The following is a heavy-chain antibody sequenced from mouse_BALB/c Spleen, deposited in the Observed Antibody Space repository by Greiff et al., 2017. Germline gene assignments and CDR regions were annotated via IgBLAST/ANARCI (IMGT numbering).Heavy chain of an antibody. CDR1: GFTFSSYA. CDR2: ISSGGSST. Sequence: EVQLVESGGGLVKPGGSLKLSCAASGFTFSSYAMSWVRQTPEKRLEWVATISSGGSSTYYPDSVKGRFTISRDNAKNTLYLQMSSLRSEDTAMYYCARWGGDYAMDYWGQGTSVTVSS. V-gene: IGHV5-9-3*01. J-gene: IGHJ4*01. CDR3: ARWGGDYAMDY.